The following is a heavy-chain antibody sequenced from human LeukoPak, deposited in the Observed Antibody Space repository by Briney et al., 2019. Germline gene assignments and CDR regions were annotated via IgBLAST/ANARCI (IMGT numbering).Heavy chain of an antibody. Sequence: PGGSLRLSCAASGFTFSSYGMHWVRQAPGKGLEGGAFIRYDGSNKYYAASVKGRFTISRDNSKNPLYLQMNSLRAEDTAVYYCAKDKGIAARFSFDYWGQGTLVTVSS. CDR3: AKDKGIAARFSFDY. CDR2: IRYDGSNK. J-gene: IGHJ4*02. V-gene: IGHV3-30*02. CDR1: GFTFSSYG. D-gene: IGHD6-6*01.